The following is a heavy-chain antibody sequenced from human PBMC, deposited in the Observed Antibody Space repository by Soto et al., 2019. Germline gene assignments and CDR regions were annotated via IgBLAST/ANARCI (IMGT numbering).Heavy chain of an antibody. V-gene: IGHV3-23*01. D-gene: IGHD1-1*01. CDR1: GFTCSSYD. CDR3: AKPTATGRGAFEV. Sequence: PGGSLRLSCAVSGFTCSSYDMSWVRQAPGKGLEWVSTVLVAGSTCYPDSVKGRFTISRDSSKNTLFLQMNSLTAGDTAVYYCAKPTATGRGAFEVCGQGTMVTVSS. CDR2: VLVAGST. J-gene: IGHJ3*01.